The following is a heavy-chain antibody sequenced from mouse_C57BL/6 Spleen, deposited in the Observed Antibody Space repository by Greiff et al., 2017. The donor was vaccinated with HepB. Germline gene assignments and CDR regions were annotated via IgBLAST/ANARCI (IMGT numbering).Heavy chain of an antibody. V-gene: IGHV1-42*01. CDR1: GYSFTGYY. D-gene: IGHD2-10*02. CDR3: AERYGP. Sequence: EVQLQESGPELVKPGASVKISCKASGYSFTGYYMNWVKQSPEKSLEWIGEINPSTGGTTYNQKFKAKATLTVDKSSSTAYMQLKSLTSEDSAVYYCAERYGPWGQGTSVTVSS. CDR2: INPSTGGT. J-gene: IGHJ4*01.